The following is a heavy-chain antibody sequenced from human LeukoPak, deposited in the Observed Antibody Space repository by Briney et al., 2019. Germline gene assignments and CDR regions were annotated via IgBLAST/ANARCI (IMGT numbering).Heavy chain of an antibody. CDR1: GGTFSSYA. Sequence: SVKVSCKASGGTFSSYAISWVRQAPGQGLGWMGGIIPIFGTANYAQKFQGRVTITADKSTSTAYMELSSLRSEDTAVYYCARGEMATIRDYYYYGMDVWGQGTTVTVSS. D-gene: IGHD5-24*01. CDR3: ARGEMATIRDYYYYGMDV. CDR2: IIPIFGTA. J-gene: IGHJ6*02. V-gene: IGHV1-69*06.